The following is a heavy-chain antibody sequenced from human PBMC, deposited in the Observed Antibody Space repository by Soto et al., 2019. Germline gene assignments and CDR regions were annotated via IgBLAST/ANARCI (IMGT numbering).Heavy chain of an antibody. J-gene: IGHJ4*02. CDR3: AKRVEGKLTGRRRAFDY. CDR1: GFTFSSYA. D-gene: IGHD2-15*01. CDR2: ISGSGGST. V-gene: IGHV3-23*01. Sequence: CGSLRLSCAASGFTFSSYAMSWVRQAPGKGLEWVSAISGSGGSTYYADSVKGRFTISRDNSKNTLYLQMNRLRAEDTAVYYCAKRVEGKLTGRRRAFDYWGKGT.